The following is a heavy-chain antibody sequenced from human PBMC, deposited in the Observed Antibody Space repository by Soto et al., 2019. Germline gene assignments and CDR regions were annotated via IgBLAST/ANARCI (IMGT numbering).Heavy chain of an antibody. V-gene: IGHV3-30*18. Sequence: GGSLRLSCAASGFTFNNYGMNWVRQAPGKGLEWVAIISNDGSNKYYIESVRGRFTISRDNSKNMLFLQMNSLRLEDTAVYFCTKDGRFDSDGSLYYYYYGMDVWGQGTTVTVAS. CDR3: TKDGRFDSDGSLYYYYYGMDV. D-gene: IGHD2-15*01. CDR1: GFTFNNYG. CDR2: ISNDGSNK. J-gene: IGHJ6*02.